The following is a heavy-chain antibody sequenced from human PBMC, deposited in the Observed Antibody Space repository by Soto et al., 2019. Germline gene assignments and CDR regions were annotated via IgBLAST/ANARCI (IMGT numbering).Heavy chain of an antibody. D-gene: IGHD3-22*01. V-gene: IGHV1-69*01. CDR3: VRDRRIYYSDPHDEFVASDYEV. Sequence: QVQLIQSEAEVKKPGSSVRVSCTASGGIFGSHGFSWVRQAPGQRLEWVGGFIPIFRTLTYTEKFQARVRIAADASKNTVYFDLSSLTSEDTAVYYCVRDRRIYYSDPHDEFVASDYEVWGQGTMVSVSS. CDR1: GGIFGSHG. J-gene: IGHJ3*01. CDR2: FIPIFRTL.